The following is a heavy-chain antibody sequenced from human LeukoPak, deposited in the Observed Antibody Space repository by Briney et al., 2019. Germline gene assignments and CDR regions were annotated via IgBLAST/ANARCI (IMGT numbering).Heavy chain of an antibody. J-gene: IGHJ4*02. Sequence: SVKVSCKASGGTFSSYAISWVRQAPGQGLEWMGRIIPIFGTANYAQKFQGRVTIITDESTSTAYMELSSLRSEDTAVYHCARKNYDYVWGSYRYENWGQGTLVTVSS. CDR2: IIPIFGTA. D-gene: IGHD3-16*02. CDR3: ARKNYDYVWGSYRYEN. V-gene: IGHV1-69*05. CDR1: GGTFSSYA.